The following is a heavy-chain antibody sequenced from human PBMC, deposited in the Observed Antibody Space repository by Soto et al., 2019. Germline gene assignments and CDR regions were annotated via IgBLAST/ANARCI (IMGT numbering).Heavy chain of an antibody. J-gene: IGHJ5*02. D-gene: IGHD3-9*01. CDR3: AAYYDILTGQNNWFDP. Sequence: GGSLRLSCAASGFTFSSYGMHWVRQAPGKGLEWVAVISYDGSNKYYADSVKGRFTISRDNSKNTLYLQMNSLRAEDTAVFYCAAYYDILTGQNNWFDPWGQGTLVTVSS. CDR2: ISYDGSNK. V-gene: IGHV3-30*03. CDR1: GFTFSSYG.